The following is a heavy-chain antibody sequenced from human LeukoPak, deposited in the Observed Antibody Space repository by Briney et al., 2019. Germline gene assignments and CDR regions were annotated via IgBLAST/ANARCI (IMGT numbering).Heavy chain of an antibody. CDR2: IIPIFGTA. J-gene: IGHJ5*02. D-gene: IGHD3-10*01. CDR3: ARVDGITMVRGVIHWFDP. Sequence: SVKVSCKASGGTFSSYAISWVRQAPGQGLEWMGGIIPIFGTANYAQKFQGRVTITADESTSTAYMGLSSLRSEDTAVYYCARVDGITMVRGVIHWFDPWGQGTLVTVSS. CDR1: GGTFSSYA. V-gene: IGHV1-69*13.